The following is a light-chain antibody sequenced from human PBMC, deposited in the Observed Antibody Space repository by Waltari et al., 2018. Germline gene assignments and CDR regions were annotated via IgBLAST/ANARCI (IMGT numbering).Light chain of an antibody. CDR3: AAWDDSLNGRV. Sequence: QSVLTQPPSVSEAPRQRVTISCSGSISNIGNNGVNWYQQVTGKAPKLLIYYDDLLPSGVSDRFSGTKSGTSASLAISGLQFEDEAEYFCAAWDDSLNGRVFGGGTQLTVL. J-gene: IGLJ3*02. CDR1: ISNIGNNG. CDR2: YDD. V-gene: IGLV1-36*01.